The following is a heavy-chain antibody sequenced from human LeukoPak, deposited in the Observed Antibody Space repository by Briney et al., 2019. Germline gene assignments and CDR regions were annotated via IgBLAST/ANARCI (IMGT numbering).Heavy chain of an antibody. CDR3: ARDNYGMDV. Sequence: GGSLRLSCAASGFTFSSYVMSWVRQAPGKGLEWVSAITGSGGGTHYADSVKGRFTISRDNSKNTLYLQMDSLRAEDTAVYYCARDNYGMDVWGQGTTVTVSS. V-gene: IGHV3-23*01. J-gene: IGHJ6*02. CDR2: ITGSGGGT. CDR1: GFTFSSYV.